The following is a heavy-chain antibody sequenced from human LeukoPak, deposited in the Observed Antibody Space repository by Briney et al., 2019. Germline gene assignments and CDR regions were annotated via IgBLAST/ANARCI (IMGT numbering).Heavy chain of an antibody. CDR1: GFSFSNAW. V-gene: IGHV3-21*01. J-gene: IGHJ6*02. D-gene: IGHD3-9*01. CDR3: ARDTPSLVLRYFDWLGGRSLGGYYYYGMDV. CDR2: ISSSSSYI. Sequence: GGSLRLSCAASGFSFSNAWMDWVRRAPGKGLEWVSSISSSSSYIYYADSVKGRFTISRDNAKNSLYLQMNSLRAEDTAVYYCARDTPSLVLRYFDWLGGRSLGGYYYYGMDVWGQGTTVTVSS.